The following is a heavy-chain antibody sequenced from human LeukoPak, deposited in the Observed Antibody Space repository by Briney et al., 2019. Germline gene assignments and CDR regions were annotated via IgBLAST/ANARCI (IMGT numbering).Heavy chain of an antibody. V-gene: IGHV4-59*02. CDR2: THHSGNT. Sequence: SETLSLTSIVSGDSVSGYYWNWIRQPPGKGLEWIGYTHHSGNTLYNPSLKSRVTTSVDTSKNQFSLSLSSVTAADTAVYYCAREKWLAFDYWGQGTLVTVSS. CDR3: AREKWLAFDY. J-gene: IGHJ4*02. D-gene: IGHD6-19*01. CDR1: GDSVSGYY.